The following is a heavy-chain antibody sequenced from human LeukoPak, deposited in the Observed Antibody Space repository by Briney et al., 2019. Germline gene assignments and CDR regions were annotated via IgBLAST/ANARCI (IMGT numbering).Heavy chain of an antibody. CDR3: AKGLHPYYDSSGYRD. J-gene: IGHJ4*02. V-gene: IGHV3-43D*03. CDR2: ITWDGGNT. CDR1: GFTFDYYA. D-gene: IGHD3-22*01. Sequence: PGGSLRLSCAVSGFTFDYYAMHWVRQAPGKGLECVSLITWDGGNTYYADSVKGRFTISRDNSKNSLYLQMDSLRIEDTALYYCAKGLHPYYDSSGYRDWGQGTLVTVSS.